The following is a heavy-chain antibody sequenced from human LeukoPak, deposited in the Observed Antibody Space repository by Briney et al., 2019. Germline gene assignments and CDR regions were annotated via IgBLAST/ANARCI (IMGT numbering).Heavy chain of an antibody. D-gene: IGHD6-13*01. J-gene: IGHJ5*01. V-gene: IGHV4-4*07. CDR3: ARGPGQLTSECFDS. CDR2: IYPTDIT. Sequence: NTSETLSLTCTVSGGSIRSISYYWGWIRQPAGKGLEWIGRIYPTDITTYNPSLKSRVTLSVDTSKNQFSLKVNSVTAADAAVYYCARGPGQLTSECFDSWGQGILVTVSS. CDR1: GGSIRSISYY.